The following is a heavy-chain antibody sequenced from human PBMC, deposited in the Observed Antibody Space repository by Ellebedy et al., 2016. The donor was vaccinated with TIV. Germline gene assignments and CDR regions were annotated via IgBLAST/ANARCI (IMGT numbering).Heavy chain of an antibody. Sequence: GESLKISCAASGFTFSSYAMNWVRQAPGRGLEWVSGITGSGGSTDYADSVKGRFTISRDNSKNTLYLQMNSLRADDTAVYYCAKVGRIDYYFYYMDVWGTGTTVTVSS. CDR2: ITGSGGST. D-gene: IGHD3-16*02. CDR3: AKVGRIDYYFYYMDV. CDR1: GFTFSSYA. V-gene: IGHV3-23*01. J-gene: IGHJ6*03.